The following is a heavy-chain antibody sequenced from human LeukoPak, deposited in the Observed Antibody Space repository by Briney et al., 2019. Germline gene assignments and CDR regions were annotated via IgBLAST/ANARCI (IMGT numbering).Heavy chain of an antibody. Sequence: PGGSLRLSCAASGFTFSNYGMHWVRQAPGKGLEWVAVISYDGNNKYYADSVKGRFTISRDNSKNTLYLQMNSLRAEDTAVFYYAQDRFCSGGSCYGLFDYWGQGSLVTVSA. V-gene: IGHV3-30*18. J-gene: IGHJ4*02. CDR3: AQDRFCSGGSCYGLFDY. CDR2: ISYDGNNK. CDR1: GFTFSNYG. D-gene: IGHD2-15*01.